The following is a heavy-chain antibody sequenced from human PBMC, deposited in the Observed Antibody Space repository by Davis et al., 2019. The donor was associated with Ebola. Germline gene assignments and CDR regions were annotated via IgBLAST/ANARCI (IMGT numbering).Heavy chain of an antibody. CDR1: GFTFSSYW. D-gene: IGHD3-22*01. J-gene: IGHJ4*02. Sequence: GESLKISCAASGFTFSSYWMHWVRQAPGKGLVWVSRINSDGSSTSYADSVKGRFTISRDNAKNTLYLQMNSLRAEDTAVYYCARGTYYYDSSGYGPSDYWGQGTLVTVSS. CDR3: ARGTYYYDSSGYGPSDY. V-gene: IGHV3-74*01. CDR2: INSDGSST.